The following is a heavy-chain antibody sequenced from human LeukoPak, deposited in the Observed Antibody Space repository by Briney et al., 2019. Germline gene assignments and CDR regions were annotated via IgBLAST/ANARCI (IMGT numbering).Heavy chain of an antibody. V-gene: IGHV1-8*03. CDR2: INPNSGNT. Sequence: GASVKVSCKASGYTFTSYDINWVRQATGQGLEWMGWINPNSGNTGYAQKFQGRVTITRNTSISTVYMELSSLRSEDTAVYYCAREFTMVRGHGRDYYYYYMDVWGKGTTVTVSS. J-gene: IGHJ6*03. CDR3: AREFTMVRGHGRDYYYYYMDV. CDR1: GYTFTSYD. D-gene: IGHD3-10*01.